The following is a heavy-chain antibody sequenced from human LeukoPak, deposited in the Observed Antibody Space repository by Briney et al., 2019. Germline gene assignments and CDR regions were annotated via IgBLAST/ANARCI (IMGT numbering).Heavy chain of an antibody. CDR2: IFYSGST. CDR1: GGSISSSGYY. D-gene: IGHD6-13*01. CDR3: ARRLYSSPKAFDI. V-gene: IGHV4-39*01. J-gene: IGHJ3*02. Sequence: PSETLSLTCTVSGGSISSSGYYWGWIRQPPGQGLEWIGNIFYSGSTYYSPSLKSRVTISVDTSINQFSLNLSSVTAADTAVYYCARRLYSSPKAFDIWGQGTMVTVSS.